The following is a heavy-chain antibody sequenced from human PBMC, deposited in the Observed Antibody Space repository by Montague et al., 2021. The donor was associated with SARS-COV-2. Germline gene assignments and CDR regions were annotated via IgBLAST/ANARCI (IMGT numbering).Heavy chain of an antibody. CDR2: ICYSGMA. V-gene: IGHV4-39*07. J-gene: IGHJ4*02. CDR3: ASTVDYYAHFDS. CDR1: GASISSQTSC. D-gene: IGHD3-22*01. Sequence: SETLSLTCTVSGASISSQTSCWGWVRLPPGKGLEWIGSICYSGMAHYTPPLKSRLIISLDTSKTHVSLKLRSVTAADTAVYYCASTVDYYAHFDSWGQGTLVSVSS.